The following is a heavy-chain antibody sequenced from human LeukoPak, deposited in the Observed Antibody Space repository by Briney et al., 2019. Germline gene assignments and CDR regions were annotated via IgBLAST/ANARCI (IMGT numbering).Heavy chain of an antibody. Sequence: GGSLRLSCAASGFTFSNYWMTWVRQAPGKGLEWVASIKEDGSEKYYVESVKGRFTFSRDNAKNSLYLQMNSLRAEDTAVYYCARAVRGRYYDSSGYHFDYWGQGTLVTVSS. CDR3: ARAVRGRYYDSSGYHFDY. CDR1: GFTFSNYW. V-gene: IGHV3-7*03. J-gene: IGHJ4*02. D-gene: IGHD3-22*01. CDR2: IKEDGSEK.